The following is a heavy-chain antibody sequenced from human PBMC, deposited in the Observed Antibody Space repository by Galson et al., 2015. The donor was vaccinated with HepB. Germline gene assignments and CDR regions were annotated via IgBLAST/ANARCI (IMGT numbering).Heavy chain of an antibody. D-gene: IGHD4-11*01. CDR2: INEDGGVK. CDR1: GLIFSDYW. J-gene: IGHJ4*02. V-gene: IGHV3-7*01. Sequence: SLRLSCAVSGLIFSDYWMTWVRQAPGKGLEWVANINEDGGVKQYGDSVKGRFTISRDNAKNSLYLQLNSLRDEDTAVYYCARGPSTTRTTHWGQGTLVTVSS. CDR3: ARGPSTTRTTH.